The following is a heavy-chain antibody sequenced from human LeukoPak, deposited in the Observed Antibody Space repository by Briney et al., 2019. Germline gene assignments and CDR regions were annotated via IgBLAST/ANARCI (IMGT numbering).Heavy chain of an antibody. Sequence: SETLSLTCTVSGGSNSSYYWGWIRQPPGKGLEWIGSIYYSGSTYYNPSLKSRVTISVDTSKNQFSLKLSSVTAADTAVYYCARQGSSSSNIVWGQGTLVTVSS. J-gene: IGHJ4*02. CDR1: GGSNSSYY. V-gene: IGHV4-39*01. CDR3: ARQGSSSSNIV. D-gene: IGHD6-6*01. CDR2: IYYSGST.